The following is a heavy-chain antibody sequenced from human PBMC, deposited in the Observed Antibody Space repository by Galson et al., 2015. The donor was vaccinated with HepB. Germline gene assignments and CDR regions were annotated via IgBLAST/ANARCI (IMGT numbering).Heavy chain of an antibody. J-gene: IGHJ4*02. Sequence: SETLSLTCAVSGGSISSDNWWSWVRQPPGKGLEWIGEIYHSGRTNYNPSLKGRVTISVDKSNNQFSLKLNSVTAADTAVYYCVRRCEGNCYSISFNYWGQGTLVTVSS. CDR3: VRRCEGNCYSISFNY. D-gene: IGHD2-15*01. CDR2: IYHSGRT. V-gene: IGHV4-4*02. CDR1: GGSISSDNW.